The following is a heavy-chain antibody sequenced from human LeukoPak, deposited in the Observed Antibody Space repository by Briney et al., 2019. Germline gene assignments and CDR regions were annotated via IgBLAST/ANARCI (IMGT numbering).Heavy chain of an antibody. CDR3: ARGSTMVRGVIGFDY. Sequence: PGGSLRLSCAASGFTFSSYAMHWVRQAPGKGLEYVSAISSNGGSTYYANSVKGRFTISRDNSKNTLCLQMGSLRAEDMAVYYCARGSTMVRGVIGFDYWGQGTLVTVSS. CDR1: GFTFSSYA. J-gene: IGHJ4*02. CDR2: ISSNGGST. V-gene: IGHV3-64*01. D-gene: IGHD3-10*01.